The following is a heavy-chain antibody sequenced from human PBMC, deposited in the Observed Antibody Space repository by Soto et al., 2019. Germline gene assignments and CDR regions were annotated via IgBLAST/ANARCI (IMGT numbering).Heavy chain of an antibody. CDR1: GLTFSTYE. D-gene: IGHD3-22*01. Sequence: PGGSLRLSCAASGLTFSTYEMSWVRQAPGKGLEWLSYISSSGSTIYYADSVKGRFTISRDNAKNSLYLQMNSLRAEDTAVYYCARSLYYYDRSGLGIYFDSWGQGPLVTVFS. CDR3: ARSLYYYDRSGLGIYFDS. J-gene: IGHJ4*02. CDR2: ISSSGSTI. V-gene: IGHV3-48*03.